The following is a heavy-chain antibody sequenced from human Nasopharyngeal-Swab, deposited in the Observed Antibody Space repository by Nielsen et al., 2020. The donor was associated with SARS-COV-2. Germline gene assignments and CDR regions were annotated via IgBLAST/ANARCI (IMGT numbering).Heavy chain of an antibody. CDR1: GFTFRSYA. CDR3: AILVAARDFDY. CDR2: ISGDGDSA. D-gene: IGHD6-6*01. J-gene: IGHJ4*02. Sequence: GGSLRLSCAASGFTFRSYAMHWVRQTPGKGLEWVSLISGDGDSAYYADSIKGRFTISRDNRKNSLYLQMNSLRPEDTALYYCAILVAARDFDYWGQGTLVTVSS. V-gene: IGHV3-43*02.